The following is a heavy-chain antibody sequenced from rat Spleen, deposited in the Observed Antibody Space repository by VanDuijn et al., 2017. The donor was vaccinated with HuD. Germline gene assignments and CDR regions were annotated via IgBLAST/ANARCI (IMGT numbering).Heavy chain of an antibody. CDR2: ISSEGRSS. J-gene: IGHJ2*01. D-gene: IGHD3-1*01. Sequence: EVQVVESGGGFVQPGRSLKLSCVASGFTFSRYWMYWVRQAPGKGLEWVAIISSEGRSSYYRDSVKGRFTISRDSAKSTLYLQMDSLRSEDTATYYCATKDYWGQGVMVTVSS. CDR1: GFTFSRYW. CDR3: ATKDY. V-gene: IGHV5-29*01.